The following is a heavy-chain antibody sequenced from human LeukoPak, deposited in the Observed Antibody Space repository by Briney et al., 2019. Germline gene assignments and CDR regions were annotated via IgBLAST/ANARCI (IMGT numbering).Heavy chain of an antibody. CDR3: AKDMRYSSSWYGDFDY. CDR2: ISWNSGSI. V-gene: IGHV3-9*01. J-gene: IGHJ4*02. D-gene: IGHD6-13*01. Sequence: SLRLSCAASGCIFSNCARSWVRQAPGEGLERGSGISWNSGSIGYADSVKGRFTISRDNAKNSLYLQMNSLRAEDTALYYCAKDMRYSSSWYGDFDYWGQGTLVTVSS. CDR1: GCIFSNCA.